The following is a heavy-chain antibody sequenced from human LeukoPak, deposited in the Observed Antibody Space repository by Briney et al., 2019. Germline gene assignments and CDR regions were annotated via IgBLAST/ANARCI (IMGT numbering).Heavy chain of an antibody. V-gene: IGHV3-74*01. J-gene: IGHJ4*02. CDR2: INSDGSWT. Sequence: PGGSLRLSCAASGNYWMHWVRQVPGKGLVWVSHINSDGSWTSYADSVKGRFTISKDNAKNTVYLQMNSLRAEDTAVYYCAKEPLFYDILTGFDYWGQGTLVTVSS. CDR1: GNYW. CDR3: AKEPLFYDILTGFDY. D-gene: IGHD3-9*01.